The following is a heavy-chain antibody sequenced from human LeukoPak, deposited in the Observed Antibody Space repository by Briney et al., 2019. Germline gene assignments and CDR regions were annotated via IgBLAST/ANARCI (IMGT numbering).Heavy chain of an antibody. J-gene: IGHJ4*02. D-gene: IGHD6-13*01. CDR2: IYHSGST. Sequence: PSETLSLTCAVSGGSIKSNNWWSWVRQPPGKGLEWIGEIYHSGSTNYNPSLKSRVTISVDKSKNQFSLKLSSVTAADTAVYYCARGIAAAAHFDYWGQGTLVTVSS. V-gene: IGHV4-4*02. CDR3: ARGIAAAAHFDY. CDR1: GGSIKSNNW.